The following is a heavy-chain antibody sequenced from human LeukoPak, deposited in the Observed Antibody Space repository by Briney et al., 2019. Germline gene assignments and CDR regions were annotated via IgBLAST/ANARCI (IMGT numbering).Heavy chain of an antibody. Sequence: SETLSLTCTVSGYSISSGYYWGWIRQPPGKGLEWIGSIYHSGSTYYNPSLKSRVTISVDTSKNQFSLKLSSVTAADTAVYYCARVGGYSYGYNYWGQGTLVTVSS. V-gene: IGHV4-38-2*02. CDR1: GYSISSGYY. CDR3: ARVGGYSYGYNY. J-gene: IGHJ4*02. CDR2: IYHSGST. D-gene: IGHD5-18*01.